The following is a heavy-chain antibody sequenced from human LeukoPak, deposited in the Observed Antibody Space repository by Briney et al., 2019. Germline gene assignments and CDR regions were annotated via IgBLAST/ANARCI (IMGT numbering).Heavy chain of an antibody. J-gene: IGHJ4*02. CDR3: ARSGVATCHY. V-gene: IGHV3-23*01. D-gene: IGHD3-10*01. CDR2: INPDGGS. Sequence: GSLRLSCQASGFTFSNYAMSWVRQAPGKGLDWVSSINPDGGSFFADSVKGRFTISRDDSRSVVYLEMNSLSAEDTAVYYCARSGVATCHYWGQGILVTVSS. CDR1: GFTFSNYA.